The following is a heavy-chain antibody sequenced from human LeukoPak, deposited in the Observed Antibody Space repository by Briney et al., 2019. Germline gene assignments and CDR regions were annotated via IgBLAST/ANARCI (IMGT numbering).Heavy chain of an antibody. Sequence: GGSLRLSCAASGFTFNNYARTWVRKAQGKGLEWVIDLNGGSGNSYYADSVKGRFTGSRDNSKNTLYLQMNSLTDEDTAVYYCAKGQGYNYGDSIDYWGQGTLVTVSS. CDR3: AKGQGYNYGDSIDY. CDR2: LNGGSGNS. CDR1: GFTFNNYA. J-gene: IGHJ4*02. D-gene: IGHD5-18*01. V-gene: IGHV3-23*01.